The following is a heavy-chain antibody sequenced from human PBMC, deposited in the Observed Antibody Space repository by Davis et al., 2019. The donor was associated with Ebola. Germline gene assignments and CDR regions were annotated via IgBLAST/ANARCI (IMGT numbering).Heavy chain of an antibody. V-gene: IGHV3-48*03. CDR1: GFNFSSYE. Sequence: GESLKISCAASGFNFSSYEMNWVRQAPGKGLEWVSYISSSGSTIYYADSVKGRFTISRDNSKNTLYLQMNSLRAEDTAVYYCAKDTMTTQIENWFDPWGQGTLVTVSS. CDR3: AKDTMTTQIENWFDP. CDR2: ISSSGSTI. D-gene: IGHD4-17*01. J-gene: IGHJ5*02.